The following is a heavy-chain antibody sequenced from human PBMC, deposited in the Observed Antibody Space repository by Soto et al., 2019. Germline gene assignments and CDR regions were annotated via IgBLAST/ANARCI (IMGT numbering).Heavy chain of an antibody. CDR3: ARGRSITIFGVVTGHNDAFDI. D-gene: IGHD3-3*01. CDR1: GYPFTSYY. V-gene: IGHV1-46*01. CDR2: LNPTGGST. Sequence: GASVKVSCKASGYPFTSYYMHWLRQAPGQGLEWMGVLNPTGGSTTYAQNFQGRVTMTRDTSTSTVYVELSSLRSGDTAVYYCARGRSITIFGVVTGHNDAFDIWGQGTMVTVSS. J-gene: IGHJ3*02.